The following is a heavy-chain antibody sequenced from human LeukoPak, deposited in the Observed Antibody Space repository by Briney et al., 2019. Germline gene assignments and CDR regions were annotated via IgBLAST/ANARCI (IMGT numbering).Heavy chain of an antibody. D-gene: IGHD2-2*01. CDR1: GGSFSGYY. CDR3: ARNIVVVPATTPNAIGYYYYGMDV. Sequence: PSETLSLTCAVYGGSFSGYYWSWIRQPPGKGLEWIGEINHSGSTNYNPSLKSRVTISVDTSKNQFSLKLSSVTAADTAVYYCARNIVVVPATTPNAIGYYYYGMDVWGQGTTVTVSS. J-gene: IGHJ6*02. CDR2: INHSGST. V-gene: IGHV4-34*01.